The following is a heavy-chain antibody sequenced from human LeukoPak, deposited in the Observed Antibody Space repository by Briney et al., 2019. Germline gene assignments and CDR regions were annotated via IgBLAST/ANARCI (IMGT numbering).Heavy chain of an antibody. CDR2: IYHNGRT. CDR3: AREGGYSYGDAPLHFDY. V-gene: IGHV4-59*12. J-gene: IGHJ4*02. D-gene: IGHD5-18*01. CDR1: GGSISSYY. Sequence: SETLSLTCTVSGGSISSYYWSWIRQPPGKGLDWIGFIYHNGRTDYNPSLKSRVTISADTSKNQFSPKVNSVTAADTAVYYCAREGGYSYGDAPLHFDYWGQGTLVTVSS.